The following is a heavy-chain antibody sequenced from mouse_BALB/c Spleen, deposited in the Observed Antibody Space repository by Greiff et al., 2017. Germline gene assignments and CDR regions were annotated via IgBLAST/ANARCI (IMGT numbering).Heavy chain of an antibody. J-gene: IGHJ4*01. CDR1: GYTFTSYW. V-gene: IGHV1-7*01. Sequence: QVQLQQSGAELAKPGASVKMSCKASGYTFTSYWMHWVKQRPGQGLEWIGYINPSTGYTEYNQKFKDKATLTADKSSSTAYMQLSSLTSEDSSVYYCARDDDYGYAMDYWGQGTSVTVSS. D-gene: IGHD2-4*01. CDR2: INPSTGYT. CDR3: ARDDDYGYAMDY.